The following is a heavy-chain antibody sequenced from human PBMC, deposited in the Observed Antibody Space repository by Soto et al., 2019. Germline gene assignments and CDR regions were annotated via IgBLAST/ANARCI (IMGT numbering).Heavy chain of an antibody. D-gene: IGHD5-18*01. V-gene: IGHV1-3*01. CDR1: GYTFTSYA. Sequence: GSVKVSCKATGYTFTSYAMHWVGQAPGQRVEGMGWINAGNGNTKYSQQFQGRATITSDTSASISYMVLSSLRSEDTAVYYCARDHGYSYGITFDYWGQGTLVTVSS. CDR2: INAGNGNT. CDR3: ARDHGYSYGITFDY. J-gene: IGHJ4*02.